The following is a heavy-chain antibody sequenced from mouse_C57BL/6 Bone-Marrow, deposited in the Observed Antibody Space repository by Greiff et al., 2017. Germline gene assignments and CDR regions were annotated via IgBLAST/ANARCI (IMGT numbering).Heavy chain of an antibody. J-gene: IGHJ2*01. CDR1: GYTFTDYY. V-gene: IGHV1-76*01. CDR2: IYPGSGNT. D-gene: IGHD2-5*01. Sequence: QVQLQQSGAELVRPGASVKLSCKASGYTFTDYYINWVKQRPGQGLEWIARIYPGSGNTYYNEKFKGKATLTAEKSSSTAYMQLSSLTSEDSAVYFCARSRAYYSNYFDYWGQGTTLTGSS. CDR3: ARSRAYYSNYFDY.